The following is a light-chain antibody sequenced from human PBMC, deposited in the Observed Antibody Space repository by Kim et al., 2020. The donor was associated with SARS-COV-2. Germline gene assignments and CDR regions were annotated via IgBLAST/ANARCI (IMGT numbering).Light chain of an antibody. CDR2: ARN. J-gene: IGLJ3*02. Sequence: SSELTQDPAVSVALRQTVRITCQADSLRTYYASWYQQKPKQAPVLVMFARNSRPSKIPDRFPGSRSGDTASSSITGAQAEDEADYYCNFRDSSGNYAVFG. V-gene: IGLV3-19*01. CDR1: SLRTYY. CDR3: NFRDSSGNYAV.